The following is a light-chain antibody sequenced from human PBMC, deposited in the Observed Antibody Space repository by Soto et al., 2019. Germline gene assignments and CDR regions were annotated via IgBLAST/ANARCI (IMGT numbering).Light chain of an antibody. CDR3: QQYSTARWT. V-gene: IGKV3-20*01. Sequence: EIVLTQSPGTLSLSPGEGATLSCRASQSVSSNYLAWYQQKPGQAPRLLIYGASSRAIGIPDRFSGSGSGTDFTLTITRLEPEDFAVYYCQQYSTARWTFGQGTKVDIK. CDR2: GAS. CDR1: QSVSSNY. J-gene: IGKJ1*01.